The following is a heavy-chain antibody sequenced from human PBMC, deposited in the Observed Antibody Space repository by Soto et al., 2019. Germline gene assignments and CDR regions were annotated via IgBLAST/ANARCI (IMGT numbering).Heavy chain of an antibody. V-gene: IGHV1-69*02. J-gene: IGHJ4*02. D-gene: IGHD1-7*01. CDR3: ARPTSTGTTSGYYFDY. CDR2: IIPILDIT. Sequence: SVKVSCKASGGTFSSYPISWVRQAPGQGLEWMGRIIPILDITDYAQRFQGRVTITADKSTSTAYMELSSLSSDDTAVYYCARPTSTGTTSGYYFDYWGQGTLVTVSS. CDR1: GGTFSSYP.